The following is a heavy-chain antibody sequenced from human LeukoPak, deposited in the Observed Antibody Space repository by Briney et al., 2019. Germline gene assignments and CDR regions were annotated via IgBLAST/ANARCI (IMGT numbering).Heavy chain of an antibody. CDR3: ARGDYCSGGSCYSDGSHNWFDP. CDR2: TYYRSKWYN. CDR1: GDSVSSNSAA. V-gene: IGHV6-1*01. D-gene: IGHD2-15*01. J-gene: IGHJ5*02. Sequence: SQTLSLTCAISGDSVSSNSAAWNWIRQSPSRGLEWLGRTYYRSKWYNDYAVSVKSRITINADTSKNQFSLQLNSVTPEDTAVYYCARGDYCSGGSCYSDGSHNWFDPWGQGTLVTVSS.